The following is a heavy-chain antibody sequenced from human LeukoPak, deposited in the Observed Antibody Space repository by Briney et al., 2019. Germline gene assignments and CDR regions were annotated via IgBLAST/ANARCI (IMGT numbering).Heavy chain of an antibody. D-gene: IGHD5-12*01. CDR1: GFTFSNYG. CDR2: ISYDGSNK. Sequence: GGSIRLSCAASGFTFSNYGMHWVRQAPGKGLEWVTIISYDGSNKHYADSVKGRFTISRDNSKNTLYLQMNSLRPEDTAVYYCGRDRGWLRSVDYWGQGTLVTVSS. CDR3: GRDRGWLRSVDY. J-gene: IGHJ4*02. V-gene: IGHV3-30-3*01.